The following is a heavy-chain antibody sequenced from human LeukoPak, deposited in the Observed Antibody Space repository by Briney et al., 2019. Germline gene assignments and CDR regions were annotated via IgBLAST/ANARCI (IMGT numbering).Heavy chain of an antibody. CDR2: ISYDGSNK. V-gene: IGHV3-30-3*01. Sequence: GGSLRLSCAASGFTFSSYAMHWVRQAPGKGLEWVAVISYDGSNKYYADSVKGRFTISRDNAKNSLYLQMNSLRAEDTAVYYCARVPSYYDSSGYYTPWGQGTLVTVSS. J-gene: IGHJ4*02. CDR3: ARVPSYYDSSGYYTP. D-gene: IGHD3-22*01. CDR1: GFTFSSYA.